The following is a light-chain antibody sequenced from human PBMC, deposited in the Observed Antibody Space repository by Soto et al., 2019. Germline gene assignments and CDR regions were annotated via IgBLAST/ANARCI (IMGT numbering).Light chain of an antibody. CDR3: HQRQSWPRT. CDR1: QSVSSY. V-gene: IGKV3-11*01. CDR2: DAS. Sequence: EIVLTQSPATLSLSPGERATLSCRASQSVSSYLAWYQQRPGQAPRLLIYDASNRATGIPARFSGSGSGTDSTLTIWRLEPEDFAVYYCHQRQSWPRTYGQGTKVDIK. J-gene: IGKJ1*01.